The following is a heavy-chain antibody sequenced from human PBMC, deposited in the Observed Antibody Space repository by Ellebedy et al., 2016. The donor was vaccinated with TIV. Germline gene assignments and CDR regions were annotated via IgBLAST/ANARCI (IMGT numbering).Heavy chain of an antibody. V-gene: IGHV3-7*03. J-gene: IGHJ4*02. Sequence: GESLKISXAASGFTFSNAWMSWVRQAPGRGLEWVANIKEDGSERYYVDSVKGRFTISRDNAKNSLYLHINSLRVEDTAVYYCARGRGIGYNWGQGTLVTV. CDR3: ARGRGIGYN. CDR2: IKEDGSER. CDR1: GFTFSNAW. D-gene: IGHD5-18*01.